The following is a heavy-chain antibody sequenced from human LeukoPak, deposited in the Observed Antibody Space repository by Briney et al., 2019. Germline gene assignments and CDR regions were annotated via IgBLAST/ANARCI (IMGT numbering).Heavy chain of an antibody. D-gene: IGHD2-2*01. J-gene: IGHJ4*02. V-gene: IGHV3-48*03. Sequence: GGSLRLSCAASGFIFSSYEMNWVRQAPGKGLEWVSYISSSGSTIYYADSVKGRFTISRDNAKNSLYLQMNSLRAEDTAVYYCARDGDCSSTSCYAGDYFDYWGQGTLVTVSS. CDR3: ARDGDCSSTSCYAGDYFDY. CDR2: ISSSGSTI. CDR1: GFIFSSYE.